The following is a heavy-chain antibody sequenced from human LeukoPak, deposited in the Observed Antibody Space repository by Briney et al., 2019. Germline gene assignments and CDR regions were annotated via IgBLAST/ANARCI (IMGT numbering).Heavy chain of an antibody. Sequence: SETLSLTCAVSGYSISSGYYWGWIRQPPGQELEWIGSIYHSGSTYYNPSLKSRVTISVDTSKNQFSLKLSSVTAADTAVYYCARVNYYDSSGYQPFAFDIWGQGTMVTVSS. CDR1: GYSISSGYY. V-gene: IGHV4-38-2*01. CDR3: ARVNYYDSSGYQPFAFDI. D-gene: IGHD3-22*01. CDR2: IYHSGST. J-gene: IGHJ3*02.